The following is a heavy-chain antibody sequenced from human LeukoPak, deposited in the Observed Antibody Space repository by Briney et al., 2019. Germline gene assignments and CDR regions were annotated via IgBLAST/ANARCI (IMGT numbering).Heavy chain of an antibody. CDR1: GGSISDDY. CDR2: IYYSGST. D-gene: IGHD3-10*01. Sequence: SETLSLTCTVSGGSISDDYWSWIRQPPGKGLEWIGYIYYSGSTYYNPSLKSRVTISVDTSRNQFSLKLSSVTAADTAVYYCARARGSGSYYSSFDYWGQGTLVTVSS. J-gene: IGHJ4*02. V-gene: IGHV4-59*08. CDR3: ARARGSGSYYSSFDY.